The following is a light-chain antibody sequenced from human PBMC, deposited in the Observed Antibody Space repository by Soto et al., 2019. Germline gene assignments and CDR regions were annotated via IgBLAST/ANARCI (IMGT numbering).Light chain of an antibody. CDR3: QQRSNWRGT. Sequence: EIVLRQSPATLALSPCERATLFRSAGQSVSSYLAWYQQKPGQAPRLLIYDASNRATGISARFSGSGSGTDFTLTISSLEPEDFAVYYCQQRSNWRGTFGQGTKVDIK. V-gene: IGKV3-11*01. J-gene: IGKJ1*01. CDR2: DAS. CDR1: QSVSSY.